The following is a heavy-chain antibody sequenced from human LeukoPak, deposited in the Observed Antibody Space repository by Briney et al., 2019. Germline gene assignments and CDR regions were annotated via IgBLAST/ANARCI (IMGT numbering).Heavy chain of an antibody. CDR1: GFTFSSHA. Sequence: PGGSRRLSCAASGFTFSSHAMSWVRQAPGKGLEWVSYISFSVNTKYYGDSVKGRFTISRDNAKNSLYLHMDSLRAEDTAVYYCARGAYSSGWAYFDHWGQGTLVTVSS. CDR2: ISFSVNTK. CDR3: ARGAYSSGWAYFDH. J-gene: IGHJ4*02. D-gene: IGHD6-19*01. V-gene: IGHV3-48*04.